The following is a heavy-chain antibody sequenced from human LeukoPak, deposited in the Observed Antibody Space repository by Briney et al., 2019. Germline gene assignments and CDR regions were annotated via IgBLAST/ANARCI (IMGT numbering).Heavy chain of an antibody. Sequence: PSQTLSLTCTVSGGSISSGNYYWSWIRQSPGKGLEWIGYIYYSGSVFYNPSLESRIIISLDTSKNQFSLKVTSLTAADSAVYYCARKTRTWSNWFDPWGQGTLVTVSS. CDR1: GGSISSGNYY. J-gene: IGHJ5*02. CDR3: ARKTRTWSNWFDP. CDR2: IYYSGSV. D-gene: IGHD1-14*01. V-gene: IGHV4-30-4*01.